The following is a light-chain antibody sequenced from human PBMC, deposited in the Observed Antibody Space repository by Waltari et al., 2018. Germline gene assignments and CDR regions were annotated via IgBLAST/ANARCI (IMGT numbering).Light chain of an antibody. CDR3: HSRDASGVGGS. Sequence: SSELTQDPAVSVAMGQTVRLTCQGDSLRSYYASWYQQRPGQAPRLVMYDKNNRPSGVPGRFSGSSSHNTASLTITGAQAEDEASYYWHSRDASGVGGSFGGGTKLTVL. V-gene: IGLV3-19*01. CDR1: SLRSYY. CDR2: DKN. J-gene: IGLJ2*01.